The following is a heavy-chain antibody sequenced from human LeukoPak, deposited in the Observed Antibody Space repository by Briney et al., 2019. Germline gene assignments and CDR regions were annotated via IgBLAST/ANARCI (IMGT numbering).Heavy chain of an antibody. D-gene: IGHD5-12*01. CDR2: IYHSGST. J-gene: IGHJ4*02. Sequence: PSETLSLTCTVSGYSISSGYYWGWIRQPPGKGLEWIGSIYHSGSTYYNPSLKSRVTISVDTSKNQFPLKLSSVTAADTAVYYCASYGYSGYDFPFDYWGQGTLVTVSS. CDR1: GYSISSGYY. CDR3: ASYGYSGYDFPFDY. V-gene: IGHV4-38-2*02.